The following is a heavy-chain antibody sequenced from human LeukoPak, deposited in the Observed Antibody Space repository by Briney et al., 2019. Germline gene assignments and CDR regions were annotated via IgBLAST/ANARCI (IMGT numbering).Heavy chain of an antibody. CDR1: GLTVSSNY. CDR2: IYSGGST. V-gene: IGHV3-66*02. J-gene: IGHJ6*03. D-gene: IGHD4-17*01. Sequence: GGSLRLSCAASGLTVSSNYMSWVRQAPGKGLEWVSAIYSGGSTYYTDSVKGRFTISRDNSQNTLYLQMNSLRAEDTAVYYCASSLYGDYYYYMDVWGKGTTVTVSS. CDR3: ASSLYGDYYYYMDV.